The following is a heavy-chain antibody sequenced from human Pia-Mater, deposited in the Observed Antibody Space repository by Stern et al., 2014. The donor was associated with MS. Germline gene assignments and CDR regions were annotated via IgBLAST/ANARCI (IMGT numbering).Heavy chain of an antibody. D-gene: IGHD2-15*01. Sequence: VQLVESGAEVKKPGSSVKVSCKTSGGSLSSYGISWGRQAPGPGLEGMGGIIPIFGTTNYAQQFQGRVTITADTATNIAYMDLSSLRSEDTAVYYCASGLIPPTQYNYYGMDVWGQGTTVTVTS. CDR2: IIPIFGTT. V-gene: IGHV1-69*06. CDR3: ASGLIPPTQYNYYGMDV. CDR1: GGSLSSYG. J-gene: IGHJ6*02.